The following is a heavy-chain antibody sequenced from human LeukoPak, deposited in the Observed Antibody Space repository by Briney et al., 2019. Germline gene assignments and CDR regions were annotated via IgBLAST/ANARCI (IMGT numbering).Heavy chain of an antibody. J-gene: IGHJ4*02. Sequence: ASVKVSCKASGYTFTSYDINWVRQATGQGLEWMGWMNPNSGNTGYAQKFQGRVTMTRNTSISTAYMELSSLRSEDTAVYYCARWAGTCTIADCYTPLDYWGQGTLITVST. V-gene: IGHV1-8*01. CDR1: GYTFTSYD. CDR3: ARWAGTCTIADCYTPLDY. CDR2: MNPNSGNT. D-gene: IGHD3-16*02.